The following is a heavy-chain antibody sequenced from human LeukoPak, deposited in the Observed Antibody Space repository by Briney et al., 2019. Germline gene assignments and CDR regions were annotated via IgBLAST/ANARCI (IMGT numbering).Heavy chain of an antibody. J-gene: IGHJ4*02. CDR2: ISYDGSNK. V-gene: IGHV3-30*04. CDR1: GFTFSSYV. D-gene: IGHD5-12*01. CDR3: AREHSGYYFDY. Sequence: GRSLRLSCAASGFTFSSYVMHWVRQAPGKGLEWVAVISYDGSNKYYADSVKGRFTISRDNSKNTLYLQMNSLRAEDTAVYYCAREHSGYYFDYWGQGTLVTVSS.